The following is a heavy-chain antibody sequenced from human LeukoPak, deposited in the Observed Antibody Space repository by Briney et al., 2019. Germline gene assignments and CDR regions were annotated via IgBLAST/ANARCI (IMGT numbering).Heavy chain of an antibody. CDR3: ARETSSSVSGPYYYYYMDV. CDR1: GFTVSSNY. D-gene: IGHD6-6*01. J-gene: IGHJ6*03. Sequence: GGSLRLSCAASGFTVSSNYMSWVRQAPGKGLEWVSVIYSGGSTYYADSVKGRFTNSRDNSKNTLYLQMNSLRAEDTAVYYCARETSSSVSGPYYYYYMDVWGKGTTVTVSS. CDR2: IYSGGST. V-gene: IGHV3-66*02.